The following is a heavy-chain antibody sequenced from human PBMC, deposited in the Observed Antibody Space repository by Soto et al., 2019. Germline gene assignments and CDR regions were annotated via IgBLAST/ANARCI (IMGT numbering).Heavy chain of an antibody. D-gene: IGHD2-8*02. CDR1: GFTFTSSA. J-gene: IGHJ4*02. CDR3: AADATACQKLVPSDY. V-gene: IGHV1-58*01. Sequence: KVSCKASGFTFTSSAFQWVRQARGQRLEWIGWIAVGSGYTNYAQRFQDRVTLTRDMSTATTYMELSRLTSEDTAIYYCAADATACQKLVPSDYWGQGTLVTVSS. CDR2: IAVGSGYT.